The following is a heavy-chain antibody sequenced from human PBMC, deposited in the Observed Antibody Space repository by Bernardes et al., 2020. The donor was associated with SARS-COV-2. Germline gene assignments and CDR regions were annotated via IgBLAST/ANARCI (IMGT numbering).Heavy chain of an antibody. J-gene: IGHJ4*02. V-gene: IGHV4-34*01. D-gene: IGHD3-3*01. CDR3: ARGSRITIFGVVTGGFDY. Sequence: SKTLSLTCAVYGGSFSGYYWSWIRQPPGKGLEWIGEINHSGSTNYNPSLKSRVTISVDTSKNQFSLKLSSVTAADTAVYYCARGSRITIFGVVTGGFDYWGQGTLVTVSS. CDR1: GGSFSGYY. CDR2: INHSGST.